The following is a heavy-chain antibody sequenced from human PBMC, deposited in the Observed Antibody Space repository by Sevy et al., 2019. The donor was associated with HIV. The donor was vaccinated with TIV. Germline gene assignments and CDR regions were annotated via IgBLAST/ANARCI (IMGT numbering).Heavy chain of an antibody. Sequence: ASVQVSCKASGYTFTSYGITWVRQAPGQGLEWMGWINPKNGNTKYAQKFQGRLTMTTDTSTSTVYMELRSLRSDDTAIYYCARTYCTNCVCYYYYGMDVWGQGTTVTVSS. V-gene: IGHV1-18*04. D-gene: IGHD2-8*01. CDR1: GYTFTSYG. CDR2: INPKNGNT. CDR3: ARTYCTNCVCYYYYGMDV. J-gene: IGHJ6*02.